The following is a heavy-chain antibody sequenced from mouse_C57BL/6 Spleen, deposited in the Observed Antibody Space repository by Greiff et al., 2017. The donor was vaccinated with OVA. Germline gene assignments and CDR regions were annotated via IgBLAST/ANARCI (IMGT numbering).Heavy chain of an antibody. Sequence: EVQLQESGGDLVKPGGSLKLSCAASGFTFSSYGMSWVRQTPDKRLEWVATISSGGSYTYYPDSVKGRFTISRDNAKNTLYLQMSSLKAEDTAMYYCARLDWADYWGQGTTLTVSS. J-gene: IGHJ2*01. D-gene: IGHD4-1*01. V-gene: IGHV5-6*01. CDR1: GFTFSSYG. CDR3: ARLDWADY. CDR2: ISSGGSYT.